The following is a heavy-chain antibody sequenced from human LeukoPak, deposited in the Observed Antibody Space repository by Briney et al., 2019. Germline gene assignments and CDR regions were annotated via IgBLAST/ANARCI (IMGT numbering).Heavy chain of an antibody. CDR3: ARLRPGYYHYYMDV. CDR1: GGSFSGYY. D-gene: IGHD1-14*01. J-gene: IGHJ6*03. Sequence: PSETLSLTCGVYGGSFSGYYWSWVRQPPGKGMEGLGEINHSRTTNYSPSLKSRVTLSLDTSQNQFSLALSSVTAADTAVYYCARLRPGYYHYYMDVWGKGTTVTISS. V-gene: IGHV4-34*01. CDR2: INHSRTT.